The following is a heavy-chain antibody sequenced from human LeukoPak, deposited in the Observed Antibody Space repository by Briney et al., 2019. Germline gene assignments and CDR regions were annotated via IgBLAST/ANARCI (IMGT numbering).Heavy chain of an antibody. J-gene: IGHJ4*02. D-gene: IGHD7-27*01. Sequence: GGSLRLSCAASGFTFSSYSMNWVRQAPGKGLEWVSSISSSSSYIYYADSVKGRPTISRDNAKNSLYLQMNSLRAEDTAVYYCARQTGDYPDFDYWGQGTLVTVSS. CDR1: GFTFSSYS. CDR2: ISSSSSYI. V-gene: IGHV3-21*01. CDR3: ARQTGDYPDFDY.